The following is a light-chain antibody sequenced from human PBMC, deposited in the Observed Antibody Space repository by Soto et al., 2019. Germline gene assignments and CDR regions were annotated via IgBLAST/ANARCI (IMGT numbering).Light chain of an antibody. Sequence: QSALTQPRSVSGSPGQSVTISCTGTSSDVGGYNYVSWYQQHPGKAPKLMIYDVSKRPSGVPDRFSGSKSGNTASLTISGXXXXXXXXXYCCSYAGSYTPHVVFGGGTKLTVL. V-gene: IGLV2-11*01. CDR3: CSYAGSYTPHVV. CDR1: SSDVGGYNY. J-gene: IGLJ2*01. CDR2: DVS.